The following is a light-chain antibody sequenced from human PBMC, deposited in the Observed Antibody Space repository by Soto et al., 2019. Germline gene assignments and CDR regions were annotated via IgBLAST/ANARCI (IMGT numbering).Light chain of an antibody. Sequence: IVMTQSPDILAVSPGETVTLSCRAIHSLNDNLAWYQQKPGQAPMLLIYGASSRAAGIPDRFSGSGSGTELTLTICSLQPDDFATYYCQHYNSYSDAFGQGTKVDIK. J-gene: IGKJ1*01. CDR2: GAS. CDR1: HSLNDN. CDR3: QHYNSYSDA. V-gene: IGKV3D-15*01.